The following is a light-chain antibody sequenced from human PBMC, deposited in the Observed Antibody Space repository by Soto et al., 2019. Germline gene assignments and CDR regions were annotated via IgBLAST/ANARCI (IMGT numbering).Light chain of an antibody. CDR3: AAWDDNLNAYV. Sequence: QSVLTQPPSTSSTPGQTVTLSCSGSTSNIGTFYVYWYQHLPGTAPKLLIYIGDQRASGVSDRFSASQSGTSASLAISGLRSDDEADYYCAAWDDNLNAYVFGSGTKLTVL. V-gene: IGLV1-47*02. CDR2: IGD. CDR1: TSNIGTFY. J-gene: IGLJ1*01.